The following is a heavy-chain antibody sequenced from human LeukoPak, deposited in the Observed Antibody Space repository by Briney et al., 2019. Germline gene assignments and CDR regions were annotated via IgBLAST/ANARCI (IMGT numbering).Heavy chain of an antibody. CDR2: IYTSGST. CDR3: VRENYHDTSDDDNWLDP. D-gene: IGHD3-22*01. Sequence: SETLSLTCTVSGGSISSYYWSWIRQPAGKGLEWIGRIYTSGSTNYSPSLKSRVTISVDTSKNQFSLKLSSVTAADTAVYYCVRENYHDTSDDDNWLDPWGQGTLVTVSS. V-gene: IGHV4-4*07. J-gene: IGHJ5*02. CDR1: GGSISSYY.